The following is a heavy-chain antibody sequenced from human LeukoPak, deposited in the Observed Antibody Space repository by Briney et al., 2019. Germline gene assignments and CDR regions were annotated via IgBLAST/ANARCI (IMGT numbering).Heavy chain of an antibody. Sequence: PGGSLRLSCAASGFIFSNSIMNWVRQAPGKGLEWVSSISTGSSYIYCADSVKSRFTISRDNAKNSLYLQMNSLTAEDTAVYYCASERFYWGQGTLVTVSP. CDR2: ISTGSSYI. CDR1: GFIFSNSI. D-gene: IGHD3-3*01. CDR3: ASERFY. J-gene: IGHJ4*02. V-gene: IGHV3-21*01.